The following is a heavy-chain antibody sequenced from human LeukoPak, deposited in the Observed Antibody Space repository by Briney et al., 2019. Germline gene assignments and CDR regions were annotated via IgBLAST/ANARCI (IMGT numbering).Heavy chain of an antibody. D-gene: IGHD3-10*01. Sequence: GGSLRLSCAASGFTFSNFWMSWVRQAPGKGLEWVANIKQDGSEKYYVDSVKGRFTISRDNAKNSLYLQMNSLRAEDTAVYYCAKDLYGSGSSILFDYWGQGTLVTVSS. CDR2: IKQDGSEK. CDR1: GFTFSNFW. J-gene: IGHJ4*02. V-gene: IGHV3-7*03. CDR3: AKDLYGSGSSILFDY.